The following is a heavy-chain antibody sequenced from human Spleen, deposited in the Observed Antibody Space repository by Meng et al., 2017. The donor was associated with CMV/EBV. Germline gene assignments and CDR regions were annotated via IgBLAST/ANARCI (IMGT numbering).Heavy chain of an antibody. CDR1: GGPVNSGTYY. Sequence: SETLSHTCTVSGGPVNSGTYYWTWIRQPPGKGLEWIGEIDHSGSTNYNPSLKSRVTTSVDMSKNQFSLKLSSVTAADTAVYYCARGRGYWRDGAFDIWGQGTMVTVSS. V-gene: IGHV4-61*01. CDR3: ARGRGYWRDGAFDI. J-gene: IGHJ3*02. CDR2: IDHSGST. D-gene: IGHD2-21*02.